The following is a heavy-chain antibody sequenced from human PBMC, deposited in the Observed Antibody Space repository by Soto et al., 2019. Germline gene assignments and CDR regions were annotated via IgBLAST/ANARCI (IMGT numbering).Heavy chain of an antibody. CDR1: GGSFSGYY. CDR3: ARGYGSGSYYNPRYYGMDV. CDR2: INHSGST. V-gene: IGHV4-34*01. D-gene: IGHD3-10*01. Sequence: PSETLSLTCAVYGGSFSGYYWSWIRQPPGKGLEWIGEINHSGSTNYNPSLKSRVTISVDTSKNQFSLKLSSVTAADTAVYCCARGYGSGSYYNPRYYGMDVWGQGTTVTVSS. J-gene: IGHJ6*02.